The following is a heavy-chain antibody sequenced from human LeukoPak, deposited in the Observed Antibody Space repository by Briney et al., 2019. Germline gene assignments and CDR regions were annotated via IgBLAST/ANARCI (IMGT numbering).Heavy chain of an antibody. V-gene: IGHV3-49*04. CDR1: GFTFGDYA. J-gene: IGHJ4*02. CDR3: TRTLRTVFIAVAGHLDY. Sequence: GRSLRLSCTASGFTFGDYAMSWVRQAPGKGLEWVGFIRSKAYGGTTEYAASVKGRFTISRDDSKSIAYLQMNSLKTEDTAVYYCTRTLRTVFIAVAGHLDYWGQGTLVTVSS. CDR2: IRSKAYGGTT. D-gene: IGHD6-19*01.